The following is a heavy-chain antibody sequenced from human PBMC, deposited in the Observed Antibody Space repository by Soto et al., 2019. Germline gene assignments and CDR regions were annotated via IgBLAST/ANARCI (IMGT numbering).Heavy chain of an antibody. CDR2: ISRSGSTI. CDR1: GFTFSSYE. J-gene: IGHJ6*02. CDR3: ARDLVTIFGVVDYYYYYGMDV. Sequence: EVQLVESGGGLVQPGGSLRLSCAASGFTFSSYEMNWVRQAPGKGLEWVSYISRSGSTIYYADSVKGRFTISRDNAKNSLYLQMNSLRAEDTAVYYCARDLVTIFGVVDYYYYYGMDVWGQGTTVTVSS. V-gene: IGHV3-48*03. D-gene: IGHD3-3*01.